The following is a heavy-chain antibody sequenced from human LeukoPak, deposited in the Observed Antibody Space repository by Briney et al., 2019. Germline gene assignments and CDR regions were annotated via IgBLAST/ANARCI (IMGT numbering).Heavy chain of an antibody. CDR2: IYFSGST. D-gene: IGHD3-10*02. CDR1: GGSISSSSYY. CDR3: ARRYQAPQMIGSTNYYYYYMDV. V-gene: IGHV4-61*05. Sequence: SETLSLTCTVSGGSISSSSYYWGWLRQPPGTGLEWLGYIYFSGSTNYNPSLKSRVTISVDTSKNQFSLKLSSVTAADTAVYYCARRYQAPQMIGSTNYYYYYMDVWGKGTTVTVSS. J-gene: IGHJ6*03.